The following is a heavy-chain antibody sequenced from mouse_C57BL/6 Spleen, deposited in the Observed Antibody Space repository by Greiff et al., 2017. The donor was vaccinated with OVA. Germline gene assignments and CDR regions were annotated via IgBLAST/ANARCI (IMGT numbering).Heavy chain of an antibody. CDR1: GYTFTSYG. J-gene: IGHJ3*01. CDR3: AEAYYGSSSWFAY. Sequence: VKLKQSGAELARPGASVKLSCKASGYTFTSYGISWVKQRTGQGLEWIGEIYPRSGNTYYNEKFKGKATLTADKSSSTAYMELRSLTSEDSAVYFCAEAYYGSSSWFAYWGQGTLVTVSA. CDR2: IYPRSGNT. V-gene: IGHV1-81*01. D-gene: IGHD1-1*01.